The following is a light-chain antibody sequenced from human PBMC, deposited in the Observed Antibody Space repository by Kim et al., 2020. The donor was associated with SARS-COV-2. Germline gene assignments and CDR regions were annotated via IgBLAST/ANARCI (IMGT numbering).Light chain of an antibody. J-gene: IGLJ2*01. CDR3: QSADSSGTYPVV. V-gene: IGLV3-25*03. CDR2: KDS. CDR1: ALPKQY. Sequence: SYELTQPPSVSVSPGQTARITCSGDALPKQYAYWYQQKPGQAPVLVIYKDSERPSGIPERFSGYSSGTTVTLTISGVQAEDEADYYCQSADSSGTYPVVFGGGTQLTVL.